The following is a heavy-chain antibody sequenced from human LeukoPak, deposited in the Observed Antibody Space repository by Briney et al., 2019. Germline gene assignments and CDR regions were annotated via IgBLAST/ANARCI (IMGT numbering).Heavy chain of an antibody. CDR2: IWYDGSNK. Sequence: LRLFWTATGFTLSSYGMRRGRQAPGKGLERVAVIWYDGSNKYYADSVKGRFTISRDNSKNTLYLQMNSLRAEDTAVYYCARDNYDSSGSFFDYWGQGTLVTVSS. J-gene: IGHJ4*02. CDR3: ARDNYDSSGSFFDY. CDR1: GFTLSSYG. V-gene: IGHV3-33*01. D-gene: IGHD3-22*01.